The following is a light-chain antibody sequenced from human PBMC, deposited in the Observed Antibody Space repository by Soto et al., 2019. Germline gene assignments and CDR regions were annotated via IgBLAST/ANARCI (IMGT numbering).Light chain of an antibody. J-gene: IGLJ1*01. CDR2: DVS. CDR1: SSDVGGYNY. CDR3: SSYTTSNTRQIV. V-gene: IGLV2-14*03. Sequence: LNQPASVYCSPGRSITISCNGTSSDVGGYNYVSWYQHHPGKAPKLLIYDVSNRPSGVSNRFSGSKSDNTASLTISGLQPEDEADYYCSSYTTSNTRQIVFGTGTKVTVL.